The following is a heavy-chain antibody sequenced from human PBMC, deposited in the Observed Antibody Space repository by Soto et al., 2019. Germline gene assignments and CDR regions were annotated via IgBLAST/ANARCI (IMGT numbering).Heavy chain of an antibody. CDR1: GGSISSSSYY. J-gene: IGHJ3*02. D-gene: IGHD3-22*01. V-gene: IGHV4-39*01. Sequence: QLQLQESGPGLVKPSETLSLTCTVSGGSISSSSYYWGWIRQPPGKGLEWIGSIYYSGSTYYNPSLKSRVTISVDTSKNQFSLKLSSVTAADTAVYYCARHFNHYYDSSGYYRTNDAFDIWGQGTMVTVSS. CDR2: IYYSGST. CDR3: ARHFNHYYDSSGYYRTNDAFDI.